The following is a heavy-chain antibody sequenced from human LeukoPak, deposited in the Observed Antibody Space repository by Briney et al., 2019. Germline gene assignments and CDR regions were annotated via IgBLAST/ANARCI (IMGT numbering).Heavy chain of an antibody. V-gene: IGHV3-30-3*01. Sequence: GSLRLSCATSGFTFSRYAIHWVRQAPGKGLEWVAVISYDGSNKYYADSVKGRFIISRDNSKDTLFLQMNSLRGEDTAVYYCARAQTWIQLWLDFWGQGTLVTVSS. CDR1: GFTFSRYA. CDR2: ISYDGSNK. J-gene: IGHJ5*01. D-gene: IGHD5-18*01. CDR3: ARAQTWIQLWLDF.